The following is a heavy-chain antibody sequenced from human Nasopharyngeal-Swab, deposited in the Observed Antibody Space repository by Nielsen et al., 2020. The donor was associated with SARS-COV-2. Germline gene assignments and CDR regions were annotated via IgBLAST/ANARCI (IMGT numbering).Heavy chain of an antibody. D-gene: IGHD5-18*01. J-gene: IGHJ6*02. CDR3: ARDGPELWSYYYYYGMDV. CDR1: GFTFSSYS. V-gene: IGHV3-21*01. CDR2: ISSNSRYI. Sequence: GGSLRLSCAASGFTFSSYSMNWVRQAPGKGLEWVSSISSNSRYIYYADSVEGRFTISRDNAKNSLYLQMNSLRAEDTAVYYCARDGPELWSYYYYYGMDVWGQGTTVTVSS.